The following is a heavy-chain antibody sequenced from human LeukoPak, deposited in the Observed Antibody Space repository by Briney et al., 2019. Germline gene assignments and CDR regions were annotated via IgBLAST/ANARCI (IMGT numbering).Heavy chain of an antibody. V-gene: IGHV3-30*04. CDR2: ISYDRSNK. CDR1: GFTFSSYA. Sequence: PGGSLRLSCAASGFTFSSYAMHWVRQAPGKGLEWVAVISYDRSNKYYADSVKGRFTISRDNSKNTLYLQMNSLRAEDTAVYYCAREVPQYGDYSFDYWGQGTLVTVSS. J-gene: IGHJ4*02. CDR3: AREVPQYGDYSFDY. D-gene: IGHD4-17*01.